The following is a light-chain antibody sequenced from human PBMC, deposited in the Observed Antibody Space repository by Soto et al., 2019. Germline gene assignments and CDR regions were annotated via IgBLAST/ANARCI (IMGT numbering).Light chain of an antibody. CDR3: SSYRSSSSFV. CDR1: SSDVGGYNY. V-gene: IGLV2-14*01. J-gene: IGLJ1*01. CDR2: EVS. Sequence: QSVLTQPASVSGSPGQSITISCTGTSSDVGGYNYVSWYQQHPGKAPKLMIYEVSNRPSGVSSRFSGSKSGNTASLTTSGLQAEDEADYYCSSYRSSSSFVFGTGTKVTVL.